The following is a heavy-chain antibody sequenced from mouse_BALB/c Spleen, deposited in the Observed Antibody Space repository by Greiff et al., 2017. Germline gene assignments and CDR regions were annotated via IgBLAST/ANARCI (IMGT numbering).Heavy chain of an antibody. Sequence: EVQRVESGGGLVKPGGSLKLSCAASGFTFSSYTMSWVRQTPEKRLEWVATISSGGSYTYYPDSVKGRFTISRDNAKNTLYLQMSSLKSEDTAMYYCTRDGHGSSEPYFDYWGQGTTLTVSS. J-gene: IGHJ2*01. CDR1: GFTFSSYT. V-gene: IGHV5-6-4*01. CDR3: TRDGHGSSEPYFDY. CDR2: ISSGGSYT. D-gene: IGHD1-1*01.